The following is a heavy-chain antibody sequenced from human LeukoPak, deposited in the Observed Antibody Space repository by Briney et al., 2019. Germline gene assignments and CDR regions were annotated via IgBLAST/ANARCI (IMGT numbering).Heavy chain of an antibody. CDR1: GFTFSSYA. J-gene: IGHJ1*01. V-gene: IGHV3-23*01. Sequence: PGGSLRLSCAASGFTFSSYAMSWVRQAPGKGLEWVSAISGSGGSTYYADSVKGRFTISRDNSKNTLYLQMNSLRAEDTAVYYCAKVDSSGWYPPAFQHWGQGTLVTVSS. CDR2: ISGSGGST. D-gene: IGHD6-19*01. CDR3: AKVDSSGWYPPAFQH.